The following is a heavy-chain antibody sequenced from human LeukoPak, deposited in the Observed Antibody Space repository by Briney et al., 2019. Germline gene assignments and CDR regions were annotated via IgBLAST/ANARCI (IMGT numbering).Heavy chain of an antibody. D-gene: IGHD1-1*01. CDR1: GFTFSAHY. J-gene: IGHJ4*02. CDR3: AKLVGTGTTPTDY. Sequence: GGSLRLSCAASGFTFSAHYMDWVRQAPGKGLEWVGRIREKVNSYTTVYAASVKGRFTISRDDSTNSVFLQMNSLKTEDTAIYYCAKLVGTGTTPTDYWGQGTLVTVSS. V-gene: IGHV3-72*01. CDR2: IREKVNSYTT.